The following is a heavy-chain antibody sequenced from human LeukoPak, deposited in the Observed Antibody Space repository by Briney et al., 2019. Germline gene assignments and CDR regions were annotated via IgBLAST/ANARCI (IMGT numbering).Heavy chain of an antibody. J-gene: IGHJ4*02. Sequence: ASVKVSCKASGYTFTGYYMHWVRQAPGQGLEWMGWINPNSGGTNYAQKFQGRVTMTRDTSISTAYMELSRLRSDDTAVYYCARARYCSGGSCYPGPFDYWGQGTLVTVSS. V-gene: IGHV1-2*02. CDR2: INPNSGGT. D-gene: IGHD2-15*01. CDR3: ARARYCSGGSCYPGPFDY. CDR1: GYTFTGYY.